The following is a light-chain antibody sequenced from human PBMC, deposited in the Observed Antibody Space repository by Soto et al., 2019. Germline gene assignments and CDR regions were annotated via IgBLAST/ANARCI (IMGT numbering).Light chain of an antibody. Sequence: DIVMTQSPDSLAVSLGERATINCKSSQSVLYNSNNKNYLAWYQQKPGQPPKLLFYWASARESGVPDRFSGSGSGTDFTLTISSLQAEDVAIYHCQHYYNPIFTFGPGTKVDIK. V-gene: IGKV4-1*01. J-gene: IGKJ3*01. CDR2: WAS. CDR3: QHYYNPIFT. CDR1: QSVLYNSNNKNY.